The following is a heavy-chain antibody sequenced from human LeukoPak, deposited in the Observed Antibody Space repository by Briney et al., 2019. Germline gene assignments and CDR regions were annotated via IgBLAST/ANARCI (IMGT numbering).Heavy chain of an antibody. J-gene: IGHJ3*02. D-gene: IGHD2-8*02. Sequence: GGSLRLSCAASGFTFSTYSMNWVRQAPGKGLEWVSYISSSSSTIYYADSVKGRFTISRDNAKNSLYLQMNSLRAEDTALYYCARAHCTADRCTPYAFDIWGQGTMVTVSS. CDR1: GFTFSTYS. CDR3: ARAHCTADRCTPYAFDI. V-gene: IGHV3-48*01. CDR2: ISSSSSTI.